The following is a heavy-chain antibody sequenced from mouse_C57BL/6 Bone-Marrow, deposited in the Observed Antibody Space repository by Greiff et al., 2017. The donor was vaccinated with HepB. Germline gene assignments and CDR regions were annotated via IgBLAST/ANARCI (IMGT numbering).Heavy chain of an antibody. D-gene: IGHD1-1*01. CDR2: IYPGDGDT. V-gene: IGHV1-80*01. CDR1: GYAFSSYW. Sequence: ESGAELVKPGASVKISCKASGYAFSSYWMNWVKQRPGKGLEWIGQIYPGDGDTNYNGKFKGKATLTADKSSSTAYMQLSSLTSEDSAVYFCARRGVNYYGSSLGYFDVWGTGTTVTVSS. J-gene: IGHJ1*03. CDR3: ARRGVNYYGSSLGYFDV.